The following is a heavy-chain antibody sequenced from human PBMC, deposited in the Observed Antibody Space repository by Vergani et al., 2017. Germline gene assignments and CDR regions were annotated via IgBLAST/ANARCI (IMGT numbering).Heavy chain of an antibody. J-gene: IGHJ5*02. V-gene: IGHV4-39*01. CDR2: VYYNGST. CDR1: GDSINNGNYS. D-gene: IGHD3-10*01. Sequence: QLQLQESGPGLVKPSETLSLTCIVSGDSINNGNYSWGWIRQPPGKGLEWIGSVYYNGSTYYNPSLKSRVTTSVDASKNQFSLKLSSVTAADTAVYYCARVRTYYYGSGSSRGWFDPWGQGTLVTVSS. CDR3: ARVRTYYYGSGSSRGWFDP.